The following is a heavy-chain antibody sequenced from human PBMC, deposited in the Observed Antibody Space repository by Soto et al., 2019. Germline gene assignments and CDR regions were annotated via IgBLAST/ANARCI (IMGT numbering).Heavy chain of an antibody. CDR3: ARTSGGYYYFEY. V-gene: IGHV3-23*01. D-gene: IGHD2-21*01. J-gene: IGHJ4*02. Sequence: EVQLLESGGGLVQPWGSLRLSCAASGFTFSAFAMRWVRQAPGKGLEWVSAINPSGGNTYYADSVKGRFTISRDNSKNTLYLQMNSLRAEDTAVYYCARTSGGYYYFEYWGQGTLVTVSS. CDR1: GFTFSAFA. CDR2: INPSGGNT.